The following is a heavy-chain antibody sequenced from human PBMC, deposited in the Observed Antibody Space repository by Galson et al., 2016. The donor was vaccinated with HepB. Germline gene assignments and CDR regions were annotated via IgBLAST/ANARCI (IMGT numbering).Heavy chain of an antibody. CDR2: VWYDGSKK. Sequence: SLRLSCAASGFSLNSYVMHWVRQAPGKGLEWAAVVWYDGSKKYYADSVKGRFTISRGISKNTLYLQMNNLRVEDTAVYYCARDEGEYSLFDSWGQGTQVTVSS. CDR1: GFSLNSYV. V-gene: IGHV3-33*01. D-gene: IGHD5-18*01. CDR3: ARDEGEYSLFDS. J-gene: IGHJ4*02.